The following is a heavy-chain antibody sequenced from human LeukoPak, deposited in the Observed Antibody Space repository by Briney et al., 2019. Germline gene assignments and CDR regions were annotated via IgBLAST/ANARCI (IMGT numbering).Heavy chain of an antibody. J-gene: IGHJ4*02. V-gene: IGHV3-23*01. Sequence: GGSLTLSCAASGFTFGIYGMRWVRQAPGKGREWVSAIRGGSGSSYYADSVNGRFTISTDNSKNTLYLQMNTLRAEDTALYYCAKKGDDSSSSGQYYFDYWGPGALVTVSS. D-gene: IGHD3-22*01. CDR1: GFTFGIYG. CDR3: AKKGDDSSSSGQYYFDY. CDR2: IRGGSGSS.